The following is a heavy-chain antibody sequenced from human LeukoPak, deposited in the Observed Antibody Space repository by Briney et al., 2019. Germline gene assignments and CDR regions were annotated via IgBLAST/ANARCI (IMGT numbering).Heavy chain of an antibody. CDR1: GFTFSDYY. J-gene: IGHJ6*03. CDR3: ARDPSSSWYTHYYYYMDV. CDR2: ISSSGSTI. D-gene: IGHD6-13*01. Sequence: TGGSLRLSCAACGFTFSDYYMSWIRQAPGKGLEWVSYISSSGSTIYYADSGKGRFTISRDNAKNSLYLQMNSLRAEDTAVYYCARDPSSSWYTHYYYYMDVWGKGTTVTVSS. V-gene: IGHV3-11*04.